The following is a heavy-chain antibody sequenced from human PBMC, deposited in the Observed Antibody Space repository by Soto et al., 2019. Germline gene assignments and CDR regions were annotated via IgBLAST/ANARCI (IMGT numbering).Heavy chain of an antibody. CDR1: EFSISSYW. CDR2: IKQDGSEK. V-gene: IGHV3-7*04. Sequence: EVQLGESGGGWVQPGGGLRLSCAASEFSISSYWMSWVRQTPGKGLEWVANIKQDGSEKHYVDSVKGRFTISRDNAKKSLYMQMTSLRAEDTAVYYRARGQSSAFDIWGQGTMVTVSS. J-gene: IGHJ3*02. CDR3: ARGQSSAFDI.